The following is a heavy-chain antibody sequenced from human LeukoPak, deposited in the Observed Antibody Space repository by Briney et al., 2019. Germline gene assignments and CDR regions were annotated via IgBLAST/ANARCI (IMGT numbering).Heavy chain of an antibody. V-gene: IGHV1-2*02. CDR2: VNPNSGGT. CDR3: ARVLAGYKNTWYTSRFQY. CDR1: GYTFTDYY. J-gene: IGHJ1*01. D-gene: IGHD6-13*01. Sequence: ASVKVSCKASGYTFTDYYIHWVRQAPGQGLEWMGWVNPNSGGTNYAQKFQGRVTMTRDTSISTGYMDLSRLTSDDTAVYYCARVLAGYKNTWYTSRFQYWGQGTLVIVSS.